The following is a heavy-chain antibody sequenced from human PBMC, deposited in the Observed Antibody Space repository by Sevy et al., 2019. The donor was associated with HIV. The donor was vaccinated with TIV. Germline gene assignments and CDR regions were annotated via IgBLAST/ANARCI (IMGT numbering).Heavy chain of an antibody. CDR1: GFTFSSYS. CDR3: ARDLGYSYGFDY. V-gene: IGHV3-21*01. Sequence: GGSLRLSCAASGFTFSSYSMNWVRQAPGKGLEWVSSISSSSSYIYYADSVKGRFTISRDNAKNSLYLQMNSLRAEATAVYYCARDLGYSYGFDYWGQGTLVTVSS. D-gene: IGHD5-18*01. J-gene: IGHJ4*02. CDR2: ISSSSSYI.